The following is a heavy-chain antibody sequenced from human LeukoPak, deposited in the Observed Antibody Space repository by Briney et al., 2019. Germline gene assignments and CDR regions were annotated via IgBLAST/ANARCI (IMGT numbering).Heavy chain of an antibody. CDR2: IYYSGST. D-gene: IGHD3-10*02. CDR3: ARGYYVNWFDP. J-gene: IGHJ5*02. Sequence: SETLSLTCTVSGGSISSSSHYWGWIRQPPGKGLEWIGSIYYSGSTYYNPSLKSRVTISVDTSKNQFSLKLSSVTAADTAVYYCARGYYVNWFDPWGQGTLVTVSS. V-gene: IGHV4-39*07. CDR1: GGSISSSSHY.